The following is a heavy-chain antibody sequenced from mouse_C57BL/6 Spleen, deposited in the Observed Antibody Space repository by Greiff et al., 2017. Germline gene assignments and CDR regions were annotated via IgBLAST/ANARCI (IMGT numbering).Heavy chain of an antibody. J-gene: IGHJ2*01. CDR2: IDPSGSYT. CDR3: APYYYGSRGYFDY. CDR1: GYTFTSYW. D-gene: IGHD1-1*01. Sequence: QVQLKQPGAELVKPGASVKLSCKASGYTFTSYWMQWVKQRPGQGLEWIGVIDPSGSYTNYNQKFKGKAPLTVDTSSGTAYMQPSSLTSEDSAVYYCAPYYYGSRGYFDYWGQGTTLTVSS. V-gene: IGHV1-50*01.